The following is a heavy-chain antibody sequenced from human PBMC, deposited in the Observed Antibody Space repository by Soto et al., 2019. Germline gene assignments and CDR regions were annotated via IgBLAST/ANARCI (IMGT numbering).Heavy chain of an antibody. J-gene: IGHJ4*02. CDR3: ARVAENTAMDLFDY. CDR2: INHSGST. V-gene: IGHV4-30-2*01. Sequence: PSETLSLTCAVSGGSISSGGYSWSWIRQPPGKGLEWIGYINHSGSTNYNPSLKSRVTISVDTSKNQFSLKLSSVTAADTAVYYCARVAENTAMDLFDYWGQGTLVTVSS. CDR1: GGSISSGGYS. D-gene: IGHD5-18*01.